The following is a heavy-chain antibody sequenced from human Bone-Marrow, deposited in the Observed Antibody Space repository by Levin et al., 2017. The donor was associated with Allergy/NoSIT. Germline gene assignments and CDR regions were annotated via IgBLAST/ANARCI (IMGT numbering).Heavy chain of an antibody. CDR3: ARGGGKDGNNLYYFDY. CDR1: GFTYSSYW. Sequence: GESLKISCAASGFTYSSYWMSWVRQAPGKGLEWVANIKQDGSERYYVDSMKGRFTISRDNAKNSLYLQMNSLRAEDTALYYCARGGGKDGNNLYYFDYWGQGTLVTVSS. V-gene: IGHV3-7*01. J-gene: IGHJ4*02. D-gene: IGHD5-24*01. CDR2: IKQDGSER.